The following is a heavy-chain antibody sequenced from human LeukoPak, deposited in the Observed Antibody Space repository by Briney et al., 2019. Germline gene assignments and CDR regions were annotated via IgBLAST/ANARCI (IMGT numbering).Heavy chain of an antibody. CDR2: IYPGDSDT. CDR1: GYIFTSYW. CDR3: ARLRRVYDYFDY. J-gene: IGHJ4*02. D-gene: IGHD3-16*01. Sequence: GGSLEISCEGSGYIFTSYWIGWGRQLPGKGVGGMGIIYPGDSDTRYSPSFQGQVTISADKSISTAYLQWSSLKASDTAMYYCARLRRVYDYFDYWGQGTLVTVSS. V-gene: IGHV5-51*01.